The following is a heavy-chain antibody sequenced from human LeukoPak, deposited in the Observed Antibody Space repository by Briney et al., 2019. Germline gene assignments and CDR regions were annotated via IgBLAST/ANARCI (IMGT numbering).Heavy chain of an antibody. D-gene: IGHD3-3*01. CDR1: GFTFSSYA. V-gene: IGHV3-23*01. CDR3: AKDRGTIFGVVSGMDV. Sequence: GGSLRLSCAASGFTFSSYAMSWVRQAPGKGLEWVSAISGSGGSTYYADSVKGRFTISRDNSKNTLYLQMNSLRAEDTAVYYCAKDRGTIFGVVSGMDVWGKGTTVTVSS. CDR2: ISGSGGST. J-gene: IGHJ6*04.